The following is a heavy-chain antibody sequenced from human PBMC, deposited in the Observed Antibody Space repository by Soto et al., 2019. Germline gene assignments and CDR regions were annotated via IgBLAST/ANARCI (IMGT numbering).Heavy chain of an antibody. J-gene: IGHJ6*02. CDR2: IDPSDSQT. D-gene: IGHD3-16*01. CDR3: ARLRSGAAGLGYYYYYGMDV. CDR1: GYSFAGCW. Sequence: PGESLKISCKGSGYSFAGCWITWVRQKPGKGLEWMGRIDPSDSQTYYSPSFRGHVTISADKSISTAYLQWSSLKASDTAMYYCARLRSGAAGLGYYYYYGMDVWGQGTTVTVSS. V-gene: IGHV5-10-1*01.